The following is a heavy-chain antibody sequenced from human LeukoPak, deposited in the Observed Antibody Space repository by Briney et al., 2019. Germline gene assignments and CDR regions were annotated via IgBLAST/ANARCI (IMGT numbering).Heavy chain of an antibody. CDR3: AKDLSRAVAAPWFDP. CDR1: GFTFSNYD. CDR2: ISDSGGST. V-gene: IGHV3-23*01. J-gene: IGHJ5*02. D-gene: IGHD6-19*01. Sequence: GGSLRLSCAASGFTFSNYDRSWVRQAPGKGLEWVSSISDSGGSTYYADSVRGRFTIYRHNSKNTLYLQITNLRPAHAAVYYCAKDLSRAVAAPWFDPWDQGSLVTVSS.